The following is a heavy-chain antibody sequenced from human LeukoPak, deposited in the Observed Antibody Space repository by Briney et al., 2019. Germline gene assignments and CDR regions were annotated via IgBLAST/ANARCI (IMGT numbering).Heavy chain of an antibody. CDR3: TRQNCTGGSCSYVDC. CDR2: IRTKTRNYAA. J-gene: IGHJ4*02. D-gene: IGHD2-8*02. CDR1: GFTFSDSY. V-gene: IGHV3-73*01. Sequence: PGGSLKLSCAASGFTFSDSYMHWVRQASGKGLEWVGLIRTKTRNYAATYAESVKGRFTISRDDSKNTAYLQMNSLKMVDTAVYYCTRQNCTGGSCSYVDCWGQGTLVTVSP.